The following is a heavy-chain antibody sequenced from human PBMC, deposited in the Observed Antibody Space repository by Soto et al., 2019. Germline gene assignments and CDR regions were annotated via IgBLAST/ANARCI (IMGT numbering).Heavy chain of an antibody. CDR1: GGYISGGYYS. Sequence: QLQLQESGSGLVKPSQTLSLPCAVSGGYISGGYYSWSWIRQPPGKVLEWIGFIFNSGSTYYNSFLKSRVTISVDRSKTHFFLKLTSVTAADTAGYYSATYRKIFQIWGQGTKVTVSS. V-gene: IGHV4-30-2*01. J-gene: IGHJ3*02. CDR2: IFNSGST. CDR3: ATYRKIFQI.